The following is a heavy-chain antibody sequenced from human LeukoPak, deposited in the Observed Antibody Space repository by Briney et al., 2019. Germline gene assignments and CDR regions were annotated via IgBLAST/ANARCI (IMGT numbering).Heavy chain of an antibody. Sequence: GGSLRLSCAASGFTFSTYSVNWVRQAPGTGLEWVSSISYSSNYIYYADSVKGRFTVSRDNAKNSLYLQMNSLRVEDTAVYYCVSDLGMPLRYYFDYWGQGTLVTVSS. J-gene: IGHJ4*02. CDR3: VSDLGMPLRYYFDY. CDR2: ISYSSNYI. D-gene: IGHD3-16*01. CDR1: GFTFSTYS. V-gene: IGHV3-21*06.